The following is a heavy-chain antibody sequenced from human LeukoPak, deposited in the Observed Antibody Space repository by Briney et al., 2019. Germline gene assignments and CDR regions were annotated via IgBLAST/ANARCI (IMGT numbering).Heavy chain of an antibody. Sequence: ASVKVSCKVSGYTLTELSMYWVRQAPGKGLEWMGGFDPEDGETIYAQKFQGRVTITTDESTSTAYMELSSLRSEDTAVYYCAREVVEAVWGGFDWGQGTLVTVSS. CDR2: FDPEDGET. D-gene: IGHD2-15*01. CDR3: AREVVEAVWGGFD. J-gene: IGHJ4*02. V-gene: IGHV1-24*01. CDR1: GYTLTELS.